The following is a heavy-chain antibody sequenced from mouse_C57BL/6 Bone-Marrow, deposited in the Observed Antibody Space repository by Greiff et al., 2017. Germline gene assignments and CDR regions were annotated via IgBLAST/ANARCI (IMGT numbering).Heavy chain of an antibody. Sequence: QLQQPGAELVRPGTSVKLSCKASGYTFTSYWMHWVKQRPGQGLEWIGVIDPSDSYTNYNQKFKGKATLTVDTSSSTAYMQLSSLTSEDSAVYYCARRGPYGNYVDYAMDYWGQGTSVTVSS. CDR2: IDPSDSYT. CDR3: ARRGPYGNYVDYAMDY. J-gene: IGHJ4*01. D-gene: IGHD2-1*01. CDR1: GYTFTSYW. V-gene: IGHV1-59*01.